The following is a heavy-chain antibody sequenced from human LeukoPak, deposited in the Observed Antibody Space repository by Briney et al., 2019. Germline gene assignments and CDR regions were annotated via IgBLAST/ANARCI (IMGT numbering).Heavy chain of an antibody. J-gene: IGHJ5*02. V-gene: IGHV3-48*01. Sequence: GGSLRLTCAASGFTFSSYSMNWVRQAPGKGLEWTSYSSTSSSTIYYADSVKGRFTISRDNAKSSLYLQMNSLRAEDTAVYYCARALRYFDWLSTSPEYNWFDPWGQGTLVTVSS. CDR3: ARALRYFDWLSTSPEYNWFDP. CDR1: GFTFSSYS. D-gene: IGHD3-9*01. CDR2: SSTSSSTI.